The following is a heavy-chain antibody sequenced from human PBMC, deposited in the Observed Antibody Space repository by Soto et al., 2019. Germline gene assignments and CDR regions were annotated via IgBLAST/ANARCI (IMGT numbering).Heavy chain of an antibody. CDR1: GGTFSSYA. CDR2: IIPISDTT. CDR3: ARSQGSSTSLEIYYYYYYGMDV. D-gene: IGHD2-2*01. V-gene: IGHV1-69*01. Sequence: QVQLVQSGAEVKKPGSSVKVSCKASGGTFSSYAISWVRQAPGQGLEWMGGIIPISDTTNYAQKCQGRVTITADESTSTAYMGLSSLRSEDTAVYYCARSQGSSTSLEIYYYYYYGMDVWGQGTTVTVSS. J-gene: IGHJ6*02.